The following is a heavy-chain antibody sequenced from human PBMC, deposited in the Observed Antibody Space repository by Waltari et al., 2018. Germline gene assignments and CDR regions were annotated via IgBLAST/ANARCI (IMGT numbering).Heavy chain of an antibody. CDR1: GLTVRSYG. V-gene: IGHV3-33*08. CDR3: ARGRGGLLGTY. CDR2: IWYDGSNK. J-gene: IGHJ4*02. D-gene: IGHD1-26*01. Sequence: QVQLVESGGGVVQPGRSLRLRCAADGLTVRSYGMPWVRQAPGKGLEWVALIWYDGSNKYYADSVKGRFTISRDNSKNTLYLQMNSLRAEDTAVYYCARGRGGLLGTYWGQGTLVTVSS.